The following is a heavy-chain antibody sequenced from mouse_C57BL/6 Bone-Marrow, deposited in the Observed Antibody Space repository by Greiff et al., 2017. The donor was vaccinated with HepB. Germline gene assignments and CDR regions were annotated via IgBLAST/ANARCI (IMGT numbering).Heavy chain of an antibody. CDR3: VREFITTVVATDYYAMDY. J-gene: IGHJ4*01. CDR2: IRSKSSNYAT. V-gene: IGHV10-3*01. CDR1: GFTFNTYA. Sequence: EVKLVESGGGLVQPKGSLKLSCAASGFTFNTYAMHWVRQAPGKGLEWVARIRSKSSNYATYYADSVKDRFTISRDDSQSMLYLQMNNLKTEDTAMYYCVREFITTVVATDYYAMDYWGQGTSVTVSS. D-gene: IGHD1-1*01.